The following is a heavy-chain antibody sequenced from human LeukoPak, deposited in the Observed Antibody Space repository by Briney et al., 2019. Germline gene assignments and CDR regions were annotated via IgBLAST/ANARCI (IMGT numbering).Heavy chain of an antibody. CDR1: GFTFSSYA. D-gene: IGHD3-10*01. V-gene: IGHV3-23*01. J-gene: IGHJ4*02. CDR3: ARDEGEGSYYDY. Sequence: PGGSLRLSCAASGFTFSSYAMSWVRQAPGKGLEWVSAISGSGGSTYYADSVKGRFTISRDNSKNTLYLQMNSLRAEDTAVYYCARDEGEGSYYDYWGQGTLVTVSS. CDR2: ISGSGGST.